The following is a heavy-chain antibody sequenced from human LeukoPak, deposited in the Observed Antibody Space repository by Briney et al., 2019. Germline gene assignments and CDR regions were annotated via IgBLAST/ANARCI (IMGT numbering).Heavy chain of an antibody. V-gene: IGHV3-23*01. Sequence: PSGGSLRLSCAASGFTFSSYEMNWVRQAPGKGLEWVSAISGSGGSTYYADSVKCRFTISRDNSKNTLYLQMNSLRAEDTAVYYCAKDEYSYGNAFDIWGQGTMVTVSS. D-gene: IGHD5-18*01. CDR1: GFTFSSYE. CDR3: AKDEYSYGNAFDI. CDR2: ISGSGGST. J-gene: IGHJ3*02.